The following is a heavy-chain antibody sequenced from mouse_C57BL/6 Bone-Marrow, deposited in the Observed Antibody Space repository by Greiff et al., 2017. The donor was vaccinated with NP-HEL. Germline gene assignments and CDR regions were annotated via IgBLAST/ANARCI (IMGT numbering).Heavy chain of an antibody. J-gene: IGHJ3*01. CDR1: GYTFTSYG. D-gene: IGHD2-4*01. V-gene: IGHV1-81*01. Sequence: QVQLKQSGAELARPGASVKLSCKASGYTFTSYGISWVKQRTGQGLEWIGEIYPRSGNTYYNEKFKGKATLTADKSSSTAYMELRSLTSEDSAVYFCARIYYDYDGGVFFAYWGQGTLVTVSA. CDR3: ARIYYDYDGGVFFAY. CDR2: IYPRSGNT.